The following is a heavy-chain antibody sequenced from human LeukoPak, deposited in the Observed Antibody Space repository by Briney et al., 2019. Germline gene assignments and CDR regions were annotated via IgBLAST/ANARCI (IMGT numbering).Heavy chain of an antibody. CDR1: GFTFSDYY. D-gene: IGHD2-15*01. J-gene: IGHJ4*02. CDR2: ISSSGSTI. Sequence: GGSLRLSCAASGFTFSDYYMSWIRQAPGKGLEWVSYISSSGSTIYYADSVKGRFNICRDNAKNSMYLQINSLRAEDTAVYYCARVWGYCSGGTCYSIPFDYWGQGTLVTVSS. CDR3: ARVWGYCSGGTCYSIPFDY. V-gene: IGHV3-11*04.